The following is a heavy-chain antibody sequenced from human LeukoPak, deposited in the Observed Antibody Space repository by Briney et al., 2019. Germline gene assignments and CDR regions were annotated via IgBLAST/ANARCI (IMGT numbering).Heavy chain of an antibody. J-gene: IGHJ4*02. D-gene: IGHD5-24*01. V-gene: IGHV3-66*01. CDR2: IYSDGTT. CDR1: GFTVTSNY. Sequence: GGSLRLSCAPSGFTVTSNYMSWVRQAPGKGREWDSFIYSDGTTYYADSVKGRFTISRDNSKNTLYLDMNTLRAEDTPVYYCARDWGSLATGFYFDYWGQGILVTVSS. CDR3: ARDWGSLATGFYFDY.